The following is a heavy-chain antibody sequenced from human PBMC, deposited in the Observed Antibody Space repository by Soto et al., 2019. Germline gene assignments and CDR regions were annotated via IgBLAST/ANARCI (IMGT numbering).Heavy chain of an antibody. CDR2: ISAYNGNT. V-gene: IGHV1-18*01. Sequence: GASVKVSCKASGYTFTSYGISWVRQAPGQGLEWMGWISAYNGNTNYAQKLQGRVTMTTDTSTSTAYMELRSLRSDDTAVYYCARDGRLRYFDWPFDYWGQGTLVTVSS. CDR1: GYTFTSYG. CDR3: ARDGRLRYFDWPFDY. J-gene: IGHJ4*02. D-gene: IGHD3-9*01.